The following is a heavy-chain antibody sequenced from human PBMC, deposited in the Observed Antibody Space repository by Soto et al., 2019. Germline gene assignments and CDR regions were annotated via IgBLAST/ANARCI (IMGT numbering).Heavy chain of an antibody. D-gene: IGHD4-17*01. Sequence: PSETLSLTCTLSGVSITSGAYYWTWVRQHPGKGLEWIGYIYYNGNTYFSPSLKSRLTISIDTSKNQFSLKLSSVTAADTAMYYCARARLRAVYAFDFWGHGTMVTVSS. CDR2: IYYNGNT. CDR3: ARARLRAVYAFDF. J-gene: IGHJ3*01. V-gene: IGHV4-31*03. CDR1: GVSITSGAYY.